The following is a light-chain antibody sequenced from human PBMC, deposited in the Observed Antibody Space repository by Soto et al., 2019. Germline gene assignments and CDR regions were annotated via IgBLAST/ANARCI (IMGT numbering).Light chain of an antibody. CDR1: QSVNSR. CDR3: QQYGSSPWT. J-gene: IGKJ1*01. CDR2: GAS. V-gene: IGKV3-20*01. Sequence: EIVLTQSPGTLSLSPGERATLSCRASQSVNSRLAWYQHKPGQAPRLLISGASSRATGIPDRFSGSESATDFTLTISRLEPEDFAVYYCQQYGSSPWTFGQGTKVDIK.